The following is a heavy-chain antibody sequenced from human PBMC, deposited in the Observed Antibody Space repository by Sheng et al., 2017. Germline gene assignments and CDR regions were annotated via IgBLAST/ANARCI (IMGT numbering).Heavy chain of an antibody. CDR3: ARVGSSWTETGQFDY. CDR1: GGTFSSYT. V-gene: IGHV1-69*02. CDR2: IIPILGIA. D-gene: IGHD6-13*01. J-gene: IGHJ4*02. Sequence: QVQLVQSGAEVKKPGSSVKVSCKASGGTFSSYTISWVRQAPGQGLEWMGRIIPILGIANYAQKFQGRVTITADKSTSTAYMELSSLRSEDTAVYYCARVGSSWTETGQFDYWGQGTLVTVSS.